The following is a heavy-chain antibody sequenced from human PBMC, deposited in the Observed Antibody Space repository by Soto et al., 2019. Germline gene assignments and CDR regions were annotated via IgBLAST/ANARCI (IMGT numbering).Heavy chain of an antibody. Sequence: QVQLVESGGGVVQPGRSLRLSCAASGFTFSSYAMHWVRQAPGKGLEWVAVISYDGSNKYYADSVKGRFTISRDNSKNTLYLQMNSLRAEDTAVYYCARGGGLEGELLDYWGQGTLVTVSS. D-gene: IGHD1-26*01. CDR2: ISYDGSNK. CDR3: ARGGGLEGELLDY. CDR1: GFTFSSYA. J-gene: IGHJ4*02. V-gene: IGHV3-30-3*01.